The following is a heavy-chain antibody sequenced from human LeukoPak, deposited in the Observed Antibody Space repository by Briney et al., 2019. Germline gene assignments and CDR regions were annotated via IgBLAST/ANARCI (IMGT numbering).Heavy chain of an antibody. CDR1: GFTFSSYW. Sequence: GGSLRLSCAASGFTFSSYWMHWVRQAPGKELVWVSRINSDGSSTSYADSVKGRFTISRDNAKNTLYLQMNSLRAEDTAVYYCARVWVDCSSTSCYLNYFDYWGQGTLVTVSS. V-gene: IGHV3-74*01. CDR3: ARVWVDCSSTSCYLNYFDY. CDR2: INSDGSST. D-gene: IGHD2-2*01. J-gene: IGHJ4*02.